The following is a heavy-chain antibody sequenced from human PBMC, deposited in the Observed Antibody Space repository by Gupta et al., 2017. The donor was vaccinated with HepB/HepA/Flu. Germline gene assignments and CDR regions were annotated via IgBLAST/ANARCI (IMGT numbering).Heavy chain of an antibody. D-gene: IGHD6-13*01. CDR3: AKVPYSAPDFYCDS. CDR2: ISGRGDTN. J-gene: IGHJ4*02. Sequence: EVQLLGCGGGSVQPGGSLRLSRTASGLPFSSYARTWVRQAPVKGLGGVSGISGRGDTNYNAGSSKGRFTMCRDTSNITLYLQMNTLSVEETDIYYCAKVPYSAPDFYCDSWGQGTLVTVSS. CDR1: GLPFSSYA. V-gene: IGHV3-23*01.